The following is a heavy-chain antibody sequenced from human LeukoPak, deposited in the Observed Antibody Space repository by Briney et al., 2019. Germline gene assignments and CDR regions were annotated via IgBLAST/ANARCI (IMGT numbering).Heavy chain of an antibody. D-gene: IGHD6-19*01. CDR1: GFTFSSYA. J-gene: IGHJ2*01. Sequence: GRSLRLSCAASGFTFSSYAMHWVRQAPGKGLEWVANMNQDGSEIYYLDSVKGRFTISRDNAKNSVYLQMNGLKAEDTAVYHCVGGLGWVFDLWGRGTLVTVSS. CDR2: MNQDGSEI. V-gene: IGHV3-7*01. CDR3: VGGLGWVFDL.